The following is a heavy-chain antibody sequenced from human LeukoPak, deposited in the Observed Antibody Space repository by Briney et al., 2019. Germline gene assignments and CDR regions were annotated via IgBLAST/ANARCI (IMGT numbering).Heavy chain of an antibody. D-gene: IGHD3-22*01. CDR2: FFQLGGT. J-gene: IGHJ5*02. V-gene: IGHV4-34*12. Sequence: PSETLSLTCAVYDGSFSGFYWSWIRQPPGKGLEWIGSFFQLGGTYYNPSLKNRVTISVDTSKNEFSLTLTSVTAADTAIYYCAKDDRLLTNWFDPWGQGTLVTVSS. CDR3: AKDDRLLTNWFDP. CDR1: DGSFSGFY.